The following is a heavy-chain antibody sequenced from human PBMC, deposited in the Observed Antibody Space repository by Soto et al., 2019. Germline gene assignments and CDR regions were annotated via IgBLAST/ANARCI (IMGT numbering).Heavy chain of an antibody. V-gene: IGHV3-23*01. Sequence: PGGSLRLSCAASGFTFSSWAMSWVRQAPGKGLEWVSIISGSGDSTYYADSVTGRFTISRDNSKNTLYLQMKSLRAEDTAVYYCAKDSDGNYYHSGMDVWGQGTTVTVSS. D-gene: IGHD2-15*01. J-gene: IGHJ6*02. CDR2: ISGSGDST. CDR1: GFTFSSWA. CDR3: AKDSDGNYYHSGMDV.